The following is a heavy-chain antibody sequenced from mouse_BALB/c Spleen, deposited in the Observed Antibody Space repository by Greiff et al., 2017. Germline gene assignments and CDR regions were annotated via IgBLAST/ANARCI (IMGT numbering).Heavy chain of an antibody. CDR1: GYSITSGYY. D-gene: IGHD2-4*01. CDR3: AREEDYLYAMDY. CDR2: ISYDGSN. Sequence: VQLQQSGPGLVKPSQSLSLTCSVTGYSITSGYYWNWIRQFPGNKLEWMGYISYDGSNNYNPSLKNRISITRDTSKNQFFLKLNSVTTEDTATYYCAREEDYLYAMDYWGQGTSVTVSS. V-gene: IGHV3-6*02. J-gene: IGHJ4*01.